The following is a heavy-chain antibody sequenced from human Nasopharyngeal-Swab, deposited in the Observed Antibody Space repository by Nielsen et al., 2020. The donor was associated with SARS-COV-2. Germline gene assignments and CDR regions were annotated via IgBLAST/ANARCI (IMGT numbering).Heavy chain of an antibody. CDR2: TNWNGGST. CDR3: ARDYYDSSGSAKGNDY. J-gene: IGHJ4*02. D-gene: IGHD3-22*01. CDR1: GFTFDDYG. V-gene: IGHV3-20*04. Sequence: GESLKISCAASGFTFDDYGMSWVRQAPGKGLEWVSGTNWNGGSTGYADSVKGRFTISRDNAKNSLYLQMNSLRAEDTALYYCARDYYDSSGSAKGNDYWGQGTLVTVSS.